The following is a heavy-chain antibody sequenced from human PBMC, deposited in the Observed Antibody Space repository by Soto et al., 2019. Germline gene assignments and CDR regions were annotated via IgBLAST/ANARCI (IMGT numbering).Heavy chain of an antibody. CDR2: ISSSGSII. CDR3: ARTRGDSSGVYYFDY. Sequence: GGSLRLSCAASGCSFSDDNRSWIRQAQGKGLEWVSYISSSGSIINYADSVKGRFTISRDNAKNSLYLQMNSLRAEDTAVYYCARTRGDSSGVYYFDYWGQGTLVTVSS. V-gene: IGHV3-11*01. J-gene: IGHJ4*02. D-gene: IGHD3-22*01. CDR1: GCSFSDDN.